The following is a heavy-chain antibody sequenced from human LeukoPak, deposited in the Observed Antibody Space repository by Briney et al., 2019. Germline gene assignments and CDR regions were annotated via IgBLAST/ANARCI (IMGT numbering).Heavy chain of an antibody. D-gene: IGHD5-12*01. CDR1: GFTFSSYS. J-gene: IGHJ4*02. CDR2: ISSSSSYI. Sequence: GGSLRLSCAASGFTFSSYSMNWVRQAPGKGLEWVSSISSSSSYIYYADSVKGRFTISRDNAKNSLYLQMTSLRAEDTAVYYCARGSPGVVATIGSFWGQGTLVTVSS. V-gene: IGHV3-21*01. CDR3: ARGSPGVVATIGSF.